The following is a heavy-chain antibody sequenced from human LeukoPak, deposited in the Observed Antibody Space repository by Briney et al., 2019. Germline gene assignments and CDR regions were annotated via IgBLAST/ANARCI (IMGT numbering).Heavy chain of an antibody. CDR3: TRDGTYYYDSSGYYPFDY. V-gene: IGHV1-2*02. J-gene: IGHJ4*02. CDR2: INPNSGGT. Sequence: ASVKVSCKASGYTSTGYYMHWVRQAPGQGLEWMGWINPNSGGTNYAQKFQGRVTMTRDTSISTAYMELSRLRSDDTAVYYCTRDGTYYYDSSGYYPFDYWGQGTLVTVSS. D-gene: IGHD3-22*01. CDR1: GYTSTGYY.